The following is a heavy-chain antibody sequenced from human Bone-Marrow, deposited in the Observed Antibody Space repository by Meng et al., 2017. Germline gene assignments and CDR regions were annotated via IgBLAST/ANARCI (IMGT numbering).Heavy chain of an antibody. CDR2: ISGSGGST. J-gene: IGHJ4*01. Sequence: GESLKISCAASGFTFSSYAMSWVRQAPGKGLEWVSAISGSGGSTYYADAVKGRFTISRDNSKNTLYLQMNSLRAEDTDLYYCAKFGDIWTGYINYFDVWGQGTPVTVSS. V-gene: IGHV3-23*01. D-gene: IGHD3-9*01. CDR3: AKFGDIWTGYINYFDV. CDR1: GFTFSSYA.